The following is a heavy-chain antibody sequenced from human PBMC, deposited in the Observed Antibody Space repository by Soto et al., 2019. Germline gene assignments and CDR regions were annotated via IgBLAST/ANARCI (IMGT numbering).Heavy chain of an antibody. CDR1: GFTFAGSV. V-gene: IGHV3-23*01. Sequence: GGSLRLSCAVSGFTFAGSVMGWVRQAPGKGLEWVSTIDGTGAVTYYADPVQGRFSISRDNSKNTLSLQVNNLRAEDTAVYFCVKQAPVTSSGSVGRYFVFWGQGTLVTVSS. CDR2: IDGTGAVT. CDR3: VKQAPVTSSGSVGRYFVF. D-gene: IGHD4-17*01. J-gene: IGHJ4*02.